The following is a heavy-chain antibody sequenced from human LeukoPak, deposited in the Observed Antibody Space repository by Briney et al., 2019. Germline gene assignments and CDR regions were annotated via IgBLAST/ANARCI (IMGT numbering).Heavy chain of an antibody. CDR2: IKQDGSEK. CDR3: ARAVVVVVAASPGAYYMDV. D-gene: IGHD2-15*01. CDR1: GFTFSLYW. V-gene: IGHV3-7*04. J-gene: IGHJ6*03. Sequence: GGSLRLSCAASGFTFSLYWMSWVRQAPGKGLEWVANIKQDGSEKYYVDSVKGRFTISRDNAQNSPDLQMNSLRAEDTAVYYCARAVVVVVAASPGAYYMDVCGKGTTVTVSS.